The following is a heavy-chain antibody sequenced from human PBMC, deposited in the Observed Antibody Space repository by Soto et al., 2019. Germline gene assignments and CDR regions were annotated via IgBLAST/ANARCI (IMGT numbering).Heavy chain of an antibody. D-gene: IGHD3-10*01. CDR3: ARVKGIIYYYAMDV. Sequence: SETLSLTCTVSGGSISSGDYYWSWIRQPPGKGLEWIGYIFYSGSTYYSPSLKSRVTISVATSENQFSLKLSSVTAADTAVYYCARVKGIIYYYAMDVWGQGTTVTVSS. J-gene: IGHJ6*02. CDR2: IFYSGST. V-gene: IGHV4-30-4*01. CDR1: GGSISSGDYY.